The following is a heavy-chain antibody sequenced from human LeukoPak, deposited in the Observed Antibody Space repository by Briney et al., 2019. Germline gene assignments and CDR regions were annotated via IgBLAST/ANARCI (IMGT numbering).Heavy chain of an antibody. CDR3: ARQAYTDFWNAFPFDP. D-gene: IGHD3-3*01. V-gene: IGHV4-59*08. Sequence: SETLSLTCTVSGGSISSYYRSWIRQPPGKGLEWIGYIYYSGSTNYNPSLKSRVTISVDTSKNQFSLKLSSVTAADTAMYYRARQAYTDFWNAFPFDPWGQGTLVTVSS. CDR1: GGSISSYY. CDR2: IYYSGST. J-gene: IGHJ5*02.